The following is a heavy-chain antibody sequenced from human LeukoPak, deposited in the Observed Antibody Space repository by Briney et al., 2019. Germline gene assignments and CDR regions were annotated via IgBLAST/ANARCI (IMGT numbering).Heavy chain of an antibody. J-gene: IGHJ5*02. D-gene: IGHD2-21*02. Sequence: PSETLSLTCTVSGGSISSYYWSWIRQPPGKGLEWIGYIYYSGSTNYNPSLKSRVTISVDTSKNQFSLKLSSVTAADTAVYYCAREFVVVTACPWFDPWGQGTLVTVSS. CDR3: AREFVVVTACPWFDP. V-gene: IGHV4-59*12. CDR1: GGSISSYY. CDR2: IYYSGST.